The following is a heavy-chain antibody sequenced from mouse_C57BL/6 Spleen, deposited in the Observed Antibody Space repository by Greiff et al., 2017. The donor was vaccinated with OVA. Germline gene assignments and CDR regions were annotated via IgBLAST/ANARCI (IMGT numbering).Heavy chain of an antibody. J-gene: IGHJ3*01. V-gene: IGHV5-6*01. CDR3: ARHLKDYDGAWFAY. CDR2: ISSGGSYT. CDR1: GFTFSSYG. Sequence: EVKLMESGGDLVKPGGSLKLSCAASGFTFSSYGMSWVRQTPDKRLEWVATISSGGSYTYYPDSVKGRFTISRDNAKNTLYMQMSSLKSEDTAMYYGARHLKDYDGAWFAYWGQGTLVTVSA. D-gene: IGHD2-4*01.